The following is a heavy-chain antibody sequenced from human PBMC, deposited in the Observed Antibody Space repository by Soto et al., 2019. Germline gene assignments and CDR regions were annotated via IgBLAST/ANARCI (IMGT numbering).Heavy chain of an antibody. CDR1: GCTISDAW. Sequence: RVSWTAAGCTISDAWVHRVSKPPGKGLEWVARVKSKTDGGTTDFAAPVKGRFAISRDDSKNMVYLEMNSLKTEDTAIYYCTTDSYITSIIVRFDYWGHGTLVTVSS. J-gene: IGHJ4*01. CDR2: VKSKTDGGTT. D-gene: IGHD3-22*01. V-gene: IGHV3-15*07. CDR3: TTDSYITSIIVRFDY.